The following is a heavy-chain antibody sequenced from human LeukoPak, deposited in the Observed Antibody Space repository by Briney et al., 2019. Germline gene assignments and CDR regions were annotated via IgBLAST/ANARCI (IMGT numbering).Heavy chain of an antibody. D-gene: IGHD3-22*01. J-gene: IGHJ4*02. CDR2: IIPIFGTA. V-gene: IGHV1-69*06. CDR1: GGTFSSYA. CDR3: AKPLVSDYYDSSGYWGY. Sequence: ASVKVSCKASGGTFSSYAISWVRQAPGQGLEWMGRIIPIFGTANYAQKFQGRVTITADKSTSTAYMELSSLRSEDTAVYYCAKPLVSDYYDSSGYWGYWGQGTLVTVSS.